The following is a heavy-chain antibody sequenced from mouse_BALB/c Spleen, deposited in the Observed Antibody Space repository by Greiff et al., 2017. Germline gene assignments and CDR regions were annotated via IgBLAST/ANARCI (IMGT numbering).Heavy chain of an antibody. Sequence: DLVKPGASVKLSCKASGYTFTSYWINWIKQRPGQGLEWIGRIAPGSGSTYYNEMFKGKATLTVDTSSSTAYIQLSSLSSEDSAVYVCAKEGNYALYAMDYWGQGTTVTVSS. CDR2: IAPGSGST. CDR3: AKEGNYALYAMDY. D-gene: IGHD2-1*01. J-gene: IGHJ4*01. CDR1: GYTFTSYW. V-gene: IGHV1S41*01.